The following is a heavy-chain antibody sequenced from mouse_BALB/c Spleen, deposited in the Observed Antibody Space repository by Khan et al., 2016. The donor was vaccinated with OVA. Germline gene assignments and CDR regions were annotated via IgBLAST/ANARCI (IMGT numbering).Heavy chain of an antibody. D-gene: IGHD2-4*01. V-gene: IGHV5-17*02. CDR3: ARSLITTWYFDV. Sequence: EVELVESGGGLVQPGGSRKLSCAASGFTFSSFGMHWVRQAPEKGLEWVAYISSGSATIYYADTVKGRFTISRDNPKNTLFLQMTSLRSEDTAIYYCARSLITTWYFDVWGAGTTVTGSS. J-gene: IGHJ1*01. CDR1: GFTFSSFG. CDR2: ISSGSATI.